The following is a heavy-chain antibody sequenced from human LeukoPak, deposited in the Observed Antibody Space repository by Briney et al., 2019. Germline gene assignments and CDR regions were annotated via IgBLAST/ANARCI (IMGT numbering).Heavy chain of an antibody. J-gene: IGHJ6*04. D-gene: IGHD3-10*02. CDR1: GFTFSSYE. Sequence: SGGSLRLSCAASGFTFSSYEMNWVRQAPGKVLEWVSAISGSGGSTYYADSVKGRFTISRDNSKNTLYLQMNSLRAEDTAVYYCAELGITMIGGVWGKGTTVTISS. CDR3: AELGITMIGGV. V-gene: IGHV3-23*01. CDR2: ISGSGGST.